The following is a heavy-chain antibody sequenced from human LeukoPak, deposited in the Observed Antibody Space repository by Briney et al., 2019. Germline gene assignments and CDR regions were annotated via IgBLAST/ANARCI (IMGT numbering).Heavy chain of an antibody. Sequence: ASVKVSCKASGYTFTSYSISWVRQAPGQGLECMGWISAYNGNTNYAQKLQGRVTMTTDTSTSTAYMELRSLRSDDTAVYYCARGFITMVRGVITYFDYWGQGTLVTVSS. CDR2: ISAYNGNT. V-gene: IGHV1-18*01. CDR1: GYTFTSYS. J-gene: IGHJ4*02. CDR3: ARGFITMVRGVITYFDY. D-gene: IGHD3-10*01.